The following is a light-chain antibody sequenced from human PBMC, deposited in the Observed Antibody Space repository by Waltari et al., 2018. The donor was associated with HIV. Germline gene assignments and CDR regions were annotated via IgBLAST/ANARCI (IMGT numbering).Light chain of an antibody. CDR3: QTWGAGIQV. J-gene: IGLJ2*01. CDR2: VNSDGSH. CDR1: SGHSTYA. V-gene: IGLV4-69*02. Sequence: QLVLTQSPSASASLGASVKLTCSLSSGHSTYAIAWHQQQPAKGPRFLVKVNSDGSHNKRDEIPDRFSGSSSGAERYLTNSSLQYDDEADYYCQTWGAGIQVFGGGTKLTVL.